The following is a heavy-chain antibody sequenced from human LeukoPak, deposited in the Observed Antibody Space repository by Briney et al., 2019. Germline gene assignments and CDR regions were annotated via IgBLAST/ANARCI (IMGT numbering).Heavy chain of an antibody. V-gene: IGHV1-46*01. Sequence: ASVKVSCKASGYTFTNYYLHWVRQAPGQGLEGMGVIDPRAGRTTYAQQFQGRVTMTRDTATTTVYMELSSLRSEDTAVYYCARAHYATSNIKVPFDVWGKGTKVTVSS. CDR3: ARAHYATSNIKVPFDV. CDR2: IDPRAGRT. D-gene: IGHD2-2*01. CDR1: GYTFTNYY. J-gene: IGHJ6*04.